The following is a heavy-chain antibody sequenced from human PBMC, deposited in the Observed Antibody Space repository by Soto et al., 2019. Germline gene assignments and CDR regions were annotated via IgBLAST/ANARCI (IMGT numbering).Heavy chain of an antibody. V-gene: IGHV5-51*01. D-gene: IGHD1-26*01. J-gene: IGHJ5*02. CDR3: ARSPDNSGSYSWFVP. CDR1: GYSFTSYW. CDR2: IYPGDSDT. Sequence: GESLKISCKGSGYSFTSYWIGWVRQMPGKGLEWMGIIYPGDSDTRYSPSFQGQVTISADKSISTAYLQWSSLKASDTAMYYCARSPDNSGSYSWFVPWGPGTLVTVSS.